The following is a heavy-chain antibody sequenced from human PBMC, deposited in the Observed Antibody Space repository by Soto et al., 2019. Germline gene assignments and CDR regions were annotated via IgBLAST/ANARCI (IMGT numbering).Heavy chain of an antibody. Sequence: PSETLSLTCTVSGGSISSCGYYWSWIRQHPGKGLEWIGYIYYSGSTNYNPSLKSRVTISVDTSKNQFSLKLSSVTAADTAVYYCARLTEPECSGDSCYSNWFDPWGQGTLVTVSS. D-gene: IGHD2-15*01. V-gene: IGHV4-31*03. J-gene: IGHJ5*02. CDR3: ARLTEPECSGDSCYSNWFDP. CDR1: GGSISSCGYY. CDR2: IYYSGST.